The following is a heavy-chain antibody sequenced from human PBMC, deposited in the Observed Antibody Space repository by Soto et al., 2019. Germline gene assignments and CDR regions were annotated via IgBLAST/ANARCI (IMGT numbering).Heavy chain of an antibody. Sequence: GGSLRLSCAASGFTVSSNYMSWVRQAPGKGLEWVAVIYSGGSTYYAAYVKGRFTISRDNSKNTLYLQMNSLRAEDTAVYYCARSNWDPYYFDYWGQGTLVTVSS. CDR1: GFTVSSNY. J-gene: IGHJ4*02. V-gene: IGHV3-53*01. D-gene: IGHD7-27*01. CDR2: IYSGGST. CDR3: ARSNWDPYYFDY.